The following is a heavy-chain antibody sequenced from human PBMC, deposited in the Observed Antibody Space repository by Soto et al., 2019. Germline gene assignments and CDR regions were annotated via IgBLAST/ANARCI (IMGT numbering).Heavy chain of an antibody. J-gene: IGHJ5*02. CDR1: GGSISSYY. CDR2: IYYSGST. V-gene: IGHV4-59*01. CDR3: ARGAVRGASSRNPTNWFDP. D-gene: IGHD3-10*01. Sequence: SETLSLTYTVSGGSISSYYWSWIRQPPGKGLEWIGYIYYSGSTNYNPSLKSRVTISVDTSKNQFSLKLSSVTAADTAVYYCARGAVRGASSRNPTNWFDPWGQGTLVTVSS.